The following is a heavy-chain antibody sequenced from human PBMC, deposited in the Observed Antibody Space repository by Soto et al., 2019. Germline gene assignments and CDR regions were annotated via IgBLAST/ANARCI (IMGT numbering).Heavy chain of an antibody. Sequence: GGSLRLSCAASGFTFSSYGMHWVRQAPGKGLEWVAVISYDGSNKYYADSVKGRFTISRDNSKNTLYLQMNSLRAEDTAVYYCSKDNAAGFDYWGQGTLVTVSS. CDR3: SKDNAAGFDY. CDR2: ISYDGSNK. V-gene: IGHV3-30*18. D-gene: IGHD6-25*01. CDR1: GFTFSSYG. J-gene: IGHJ4*02.